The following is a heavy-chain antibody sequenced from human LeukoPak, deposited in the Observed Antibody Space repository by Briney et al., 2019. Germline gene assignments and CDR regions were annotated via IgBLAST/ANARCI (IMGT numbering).Heavy chain of an antibody. Sequence: PGGSLRLSCAASAFTFDNYWMSWVRQAPGKGLEWVANIKPDGSEKHYVDSVEGRFTISRDNTKNSVYLQMNSLRAEDTAVYYCVRERKVGATDFDYWGQGTLVTVSS. CDR2: IKPDGSEK. J-gene: IGHJ4*02. D-gene: IGHD1-26*01. CDR1: AFTFDNYW. V-gene: IGHV3-7*01. CDR3: VRERKVGATDFDY.